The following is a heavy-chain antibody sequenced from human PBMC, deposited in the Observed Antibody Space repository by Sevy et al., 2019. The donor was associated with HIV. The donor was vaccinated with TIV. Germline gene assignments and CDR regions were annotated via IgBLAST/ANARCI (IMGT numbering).Heavy chain of an antibody. J-gene: IGHJ2*01. CDR3: ARGGEGIIPSPVLGLGPWRKYWNFDL. Sequence: SETLSLTCAVSGYSISSGYYWGWLRHPPGKGLEWIGSIYHSGSTYYNPSLKSRVTISVDTSKNQFSLKLRSVTAADTAVYYSARGGEGIIPSPVLGLGPWRKYWNFDLWGRGTLVTVSS. CDR2: IYHSGST. D-gene: IGHD3-3*01. CDR1: GYSISSGYY. V-gene: IGHV4-38-2*01.